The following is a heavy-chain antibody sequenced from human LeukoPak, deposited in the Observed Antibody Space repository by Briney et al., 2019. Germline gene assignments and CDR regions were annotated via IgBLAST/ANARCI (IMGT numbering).Heavy chain of an antibody. D-gene: IGHD6-13*01. Sequence: PSETLSLTCAVSGASISSSNWWSWVRQPPGKGLEWIGEIYHSGSTNYNPSLKSRVTISVDTSKNQFSLKLRSVTAADTAVYYCARKEGGQLVNTRRWFDPWGQGTLVTVSS. CDR3: ARKEGGQLVNTRRWFDP. J-gene: IGHJ5*02. CDR2: IYHSGST. V-gene: IGHV4-4*02. CDR1: GASISSSNW.